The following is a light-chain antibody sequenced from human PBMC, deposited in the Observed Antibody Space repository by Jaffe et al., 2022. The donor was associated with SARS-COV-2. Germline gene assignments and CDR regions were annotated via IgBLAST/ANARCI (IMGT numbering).Light chain of an antibody. Sequence: QSVLTQPPSASGTPGQRITISCSGSSSNIGSNYVYWYQQLPGTAPKLLISRNNQRPSGVPDRFSGSKSGTSASLAISGLRSEDEADYYCAAWDDSLNGRVFGGGTKLTVL. V-gene: IGLV1-47*01. CDR2: RNN. CDR1: SSNIGSNY. J-gene: IGLJ3*02. CDR3: AAWDDSLNGRV.